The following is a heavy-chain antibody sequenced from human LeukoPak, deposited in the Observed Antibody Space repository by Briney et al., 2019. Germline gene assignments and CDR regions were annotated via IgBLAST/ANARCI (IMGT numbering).Heavy chain of an antibody. V-gene: IGHV1-46*01. Sequence: ASVKVSCKTSGYTFTNYYMHWVRQAPGQGLEWMGIINPSGGSTSYAQKFQGRVTITADESTSTAYMELSSLRSEDTAVYYCARVETLAAAGTRYYYYYMDVWGKGTTVTISS. CDR2: INPSGGST. CDR1: GYTFTNYY. J-gene: IGHJ6*03. D-gene: IGHD6-13*01. CDR3: ARVETLAAAGTRYYYYYMDV.